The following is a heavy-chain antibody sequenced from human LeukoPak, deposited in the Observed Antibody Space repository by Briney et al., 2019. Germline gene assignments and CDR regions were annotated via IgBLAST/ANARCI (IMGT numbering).Heavy chain of an antibody. CDR1: GFTFSSYG. CDR2: IYSGGST. V-gene: IGHV3-66*01. CDR3: ARDSMPAR. J-gene: IGHJ4*02. Sequence: GGSLRLSCAASGFTFSSYGMHWVRQAPGKGLEWVSVIYSGGSTYYADSVKGRFTISRDNSKNTLYLQMNSLRAEDTAVYYCARDSMPARWGQGTLVTVSS. D-gene: IGHD2/OR15-2a*01.